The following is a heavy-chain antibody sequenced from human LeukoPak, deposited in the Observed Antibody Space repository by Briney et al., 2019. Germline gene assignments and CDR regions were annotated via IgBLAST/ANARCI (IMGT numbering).Heavy chain of an antibody. J-gene: IGHJ4*02. Sequence: SETLSLTCTVSGGSISSYYWSWVRQPPGKGLEWIGYIYYSGSTTYNPSLKSRVTISVDTSKNQFSLKLSSVTAADTAVYYCAREGDPDGYITYFDYWGQGTLVTVSS. CDR1: GGSISSYY. CDR2: IYYSGST. CDR3: AREGDPDGYITYFDY. V-gene: IGHV4-59*01. D-gene: IGHD5-24*01.